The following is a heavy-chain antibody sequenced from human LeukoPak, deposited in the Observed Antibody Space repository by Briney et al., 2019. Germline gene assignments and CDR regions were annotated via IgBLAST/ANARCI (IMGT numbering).Heavy chain of an antibody. Sequence: ASVKVSCKASGYTFTSYDINWVRQATGQGLEWMGWMNPNSGNTGYAQKFQGRVTITRNTSISTAYMELSSLRSEDTAVYYCARDRYCTNGVCHRGFDYWGQGTLVTVSS. CDR2: MNPNSGNT. CDR1: GYTFTSYD. J-gene: IGHJ4*02. V-gene: IGHV1-8*03. D-gene: IGHD2-8*01. CDR3: ARDRYCTNGVCHRGFDY.